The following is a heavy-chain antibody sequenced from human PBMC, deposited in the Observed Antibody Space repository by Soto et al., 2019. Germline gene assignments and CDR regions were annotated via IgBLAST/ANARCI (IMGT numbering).Heavy chain of an antibody. CDR3: ARGDSGSSIGAYYYGMDV. D-gene: IGHD6-6*01. CDR1: GFTFSSYD. Sequence: GGSLRLSCAASGFTFSSYDMHWVRQATGKGLEWVSAIGTAGDTYYPGSVKGRFTISRENAKNSLYLQMNSLRAEDTAVYYCARGDSGSSIGAYYYGMDVWGQGTTVTVSS. J-gene: IGHJ6*02. CDR2: IGTAGDT. V-gene: IGHV3-13*01.